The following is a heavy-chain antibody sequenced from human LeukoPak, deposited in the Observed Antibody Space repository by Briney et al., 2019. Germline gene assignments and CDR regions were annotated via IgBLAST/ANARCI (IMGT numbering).Heavy chain of an antibody. Sequence: PSETLSLTCTVSGGSISSDNYYWSWIRQPAGRGLEWIGRIYTSGSTNYNPSLKSRVTISVDTSKNQFSLKLSSVTAADTAVYYCARDSGSHYFDYWGQGTLVTVSS. J-gene: IGHJ4*02. CDR3: ARDSGSHYFDY. V-gene: IGHV4-61*02. CDR2: IYTSGST. CDR1: GGSISSDNYY.